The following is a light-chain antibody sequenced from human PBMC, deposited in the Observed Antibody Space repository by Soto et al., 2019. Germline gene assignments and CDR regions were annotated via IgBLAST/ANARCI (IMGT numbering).Light chain of an antibody. CDR1: SSDVGNYNL. J-gene: IGLJ1*01. CDR2: EVS. CDR3: CSYAGSSTFYV. V-gene: IGLV2-23*02. Sequence: SVLTQPASVSGSPGQSITISCTGTSSDVGNYNLVSWYQQYPGKAPKLMIYEVSKRPSGVSNRFSGSKSGNTASLTISGLQAEDEADYYCCSYAGSSTFYVFGTGTKVTV.